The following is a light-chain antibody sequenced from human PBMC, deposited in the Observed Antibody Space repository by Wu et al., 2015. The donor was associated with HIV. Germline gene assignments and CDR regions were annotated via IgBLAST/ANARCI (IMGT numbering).Light chain of an antibody. CDR1: QSVSST. V-gene: IGKV3-15*01. Sequence: EIVLTQSPVTLSLSPGERATLSCRASQSVSSTYLAWYQQKPGQAPRLLIYGASTRATGIPARFSGSGSGTEFTLTISSMQSEDFAVYYCQQYNNGPRTFGQGTKVEVK. J-gene: IGKJ1*01. CDR3: QQYNNGPRT. CDR2: GAS.